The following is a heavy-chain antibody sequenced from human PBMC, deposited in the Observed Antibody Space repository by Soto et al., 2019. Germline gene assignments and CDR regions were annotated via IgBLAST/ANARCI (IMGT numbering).Heavy chain of an antibody. CDR3: ARGRGCNSTSCSRFYVY. CDR2: INHSGNT. Sequence: QVQLQQWGAGLLKPSETLSLTCAVYGGSFSGYYWSWIRQPPGKGLEWIGEINHSGNTNHNPSLKSRVTISVDTSKNQFSLKMSSVTAADTAVYYCARGRGCNSTSCSRFYVYWGQGTLVTVSS. D-gene: IGHD2-2*01. CDR1: GGSFSGYY. J-gene: IGHJ4*02. V-gene: IGHV4-34*02.